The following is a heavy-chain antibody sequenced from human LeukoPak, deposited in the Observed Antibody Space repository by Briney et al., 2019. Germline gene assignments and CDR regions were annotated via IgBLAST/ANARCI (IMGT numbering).Heavy chain of an antibody. J-gene: IGHJ5*02. CDR3: ARDVIAAAGIPGWFDP. D-gene: IGHD6-13*01. V-gene: IGHV4-4*07. CDR1: GGSISSYY. Sequence: SETLSLTCTVSGGSISSYYWSWIRQPAGKGLEWIGRIYTSGSTSYNPSLKSRVTMSVDTSKNQFSLKLSSVTAADTAVYYCARDVIAAAGIPGWFDPWGQGTLVTVSS. CDR2: IYTSGST.